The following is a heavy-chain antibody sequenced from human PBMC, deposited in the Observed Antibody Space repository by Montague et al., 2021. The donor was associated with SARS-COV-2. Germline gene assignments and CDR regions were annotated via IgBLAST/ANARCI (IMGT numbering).Heavy chain of an antibody. D-gene: IGHD4-17*01. CDR3: ARRRLREDYFDF. J-gene: IGHJ4*02. Sequence: SETLSLTCKVSGDSVSSSDHYWGWIRQPPGKGLEWLGIVYYSGYTYYNPSVKGRVTISIDASKNQFSLKLNSLTATDTAIYHCARRRLREDYFDFWGQGTLLTVSS. V-gene: IGHV4-39*01. CDR2: VYYSGYT. CDR1: GDSVSSSDHY.